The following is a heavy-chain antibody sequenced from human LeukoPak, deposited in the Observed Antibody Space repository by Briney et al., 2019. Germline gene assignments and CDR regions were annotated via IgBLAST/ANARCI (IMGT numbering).Heavy chain of an antibody. Sequence: PGGSLRLSCAASGFTFSSYAMSWVRQAPGKGLEWVSAISGSGGSTYYADSVKGRFTISRDNSKNTLYLQMNSLRAEDTAVYYCAKDETVVAATPGYFDYWGQGTLVTVSS. CDR1: GFTFSSYA. J-gene: IGHJ4*02. D-gene: IGHD2-15*01. CDR2: ISGSGGST. V-gene: IGHV3-23*01. CDR3: AKDETVVAATPGYFDY.